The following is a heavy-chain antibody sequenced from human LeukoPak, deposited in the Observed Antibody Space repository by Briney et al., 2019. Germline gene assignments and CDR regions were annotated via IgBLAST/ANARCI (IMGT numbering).Heavy chain of an antibody. CDR1: GFTFSSYA. CDR3: AREGVSNCSGFFCYFDY. V-gene: IGHV3-48*03. CDR2: ISGSGSMI. Sequence: GGPLRLSCAASGFTFSSYAMSWVRQAPGKGLEWVSYISGSGSMIYYADSVKGRFTISRDNAKNSLYLQMSSLRAEDTAVYYCAREGVSNCSGFFCYFDYWGQGTLVTVSS. D-gene: IGHD2-15*01. J-gene: IGHJ4*02.